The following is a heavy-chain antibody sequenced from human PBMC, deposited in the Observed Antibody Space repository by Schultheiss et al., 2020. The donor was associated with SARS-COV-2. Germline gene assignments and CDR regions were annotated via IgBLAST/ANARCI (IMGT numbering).Heavy chain of an antibody. CDR1: GFTFTGYW. J-gene: IGHJ3*02. V-gene: IGHV3-74*01. CDR3: AGEPYCGGDCYRSI. CDR2: VSSDGYST. Sequence: GGSLRLSCAASGFTFTGYWMHWVRQVPGKGPVWVSRVSSDGYSTTYADFVKGRFTISRDNAKNSLYLQMNSLRAEDTAVYYCAGEPYCGGDCYRSIWGQGTMVTVSS. D-gene: IGHD2-21*02.